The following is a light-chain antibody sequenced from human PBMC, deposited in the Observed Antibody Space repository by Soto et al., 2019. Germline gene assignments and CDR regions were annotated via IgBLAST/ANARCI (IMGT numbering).Light chain of an antibody. J-gene: IGKJ5*01. CDR2: DAS. CDR1: ESVGRH. Sequence: EIVFTQSPVTLSLCPGERATLSCRAIESVGRHLAWYHQKPGQAPKLLIFDASTRATGVPARFSGSGSGTEFTLTVSSLQSEDIAVYFCQKYNNWPPNLGQGTRLEIK. V-gene: IGKV3-15*01. CDR3: QKYNNWPPN.